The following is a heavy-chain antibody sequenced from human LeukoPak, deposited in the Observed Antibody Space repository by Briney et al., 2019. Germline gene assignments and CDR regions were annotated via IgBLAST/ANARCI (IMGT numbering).Heavy chain of an antibody. V-gene: IGHV3-11*03. CDR2: ISSSSSYT. CDR3: AAGTAADF. CDR1: GIPFSDYY. J-gene: IGHJ4*02. Sequence: PGGSLRLSCVVSGIPFSDYYMNWIRQAPGKGLELISYISSSSSYTDYADSVKGRFTTSRDNAKSALYLQMNSLRLENTAVYYCAAGTAADFWGQGTLVTVSS. D-gene: IGHD6-13*01.